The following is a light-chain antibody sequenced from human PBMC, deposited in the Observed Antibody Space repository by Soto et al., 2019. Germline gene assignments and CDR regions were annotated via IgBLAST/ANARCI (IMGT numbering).Light chain of an antibody. CDR2: EVT. J-gene: IGLJ2*01. Sequence: QSALTQPPSVSGSPGQSVTISCTGTSSDVGDYNYVSWYQHQPDKAPKLMIYEVTKRPSGVPDRFSASKSGNTASLTVSGLQAEDAADYYCSSYAGSNNFGVFGGWTKLTVL. V-gene: IGLV2-8*01. CDR1: SSDVGDYNY. CDR3: SSYAGSNNFGV.